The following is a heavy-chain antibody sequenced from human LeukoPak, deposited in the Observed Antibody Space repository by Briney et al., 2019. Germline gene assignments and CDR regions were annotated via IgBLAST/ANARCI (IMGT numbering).Heavy chain of an antibody. V-gene: IGHV4-61*02. CDR3: ARVSTVTWDYWDFDL. J-gene: IGHJ2*01. Sequence: SETLSLTCTVYGYSISSGYYWSWIRQPTGKGLEWIGRIYTSGSTNYNPSLKSRVTISVDTSKNQFSLKLSSVTAADTAVYYCARVSTVTWDYWDFDLWGRGTLVTVSS. CDR2: IYTSGST. D-gene: IGHD4-17*01. CDR1: GYSISSGYY.